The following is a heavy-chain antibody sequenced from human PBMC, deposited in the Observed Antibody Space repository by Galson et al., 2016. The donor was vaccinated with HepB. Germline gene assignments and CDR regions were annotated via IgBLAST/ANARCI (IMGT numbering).Heavy chain of an antibody. V-gene: IGHV3-9*01. CDR1: GFSLAEYA. CDR3: AKDKTSGYSSGWYYFDY. CDR2: ISWNGRTL. D-gene: IGHD6-19*01. J-gene: IGHJ4*02. Sequence: SLRLSCAASGFSLAEYAIHWVRQVPGKGLEWVSGISWNGRTLGYADSVKGRFTISEDHAKNSLYLQMNSLRPEDTALYYCAKDKTSGYSSGWYYFDYWGQGTLVTVSS.